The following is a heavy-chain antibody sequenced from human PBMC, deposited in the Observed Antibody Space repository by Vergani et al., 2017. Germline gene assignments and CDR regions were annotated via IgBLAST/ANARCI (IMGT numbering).Heavy chain of an antibody. CDR2: ISRSSSTI. Sequence: VQLVESGGGFLQPGGSLRLSCAASGFTFSSYSMNWVRQAPGKGLEWVSYISRSSSTIYYADSVKGRFTISRDNAKNSLYLQMNSLRAEDTAVYYCARDIVDSMVRGSFLAASDAFDIWGQGTMVTVSS. D-gene: IGHD3-10*01. V-gene: IGHV3-48*01. CDR1: GFTFSSYS. J-gene: IGHJ3*02. CDR3: ARDIVDSMVRGSFLAASDAFDI.